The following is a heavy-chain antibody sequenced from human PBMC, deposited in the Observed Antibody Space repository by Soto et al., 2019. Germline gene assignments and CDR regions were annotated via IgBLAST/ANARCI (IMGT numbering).Heavy chain of an antibody. Sequence: QVQLVQSRAEVKEPGSSVKVSCKASGGRFTHYSFSWVRQAPGQGLVWMGGIIPIFNRANYAQKFEDRVTITADESTSTAYMELSGLRSDDTAVYFCARGQGQELVQGLDYWGQGTLVTVSS. CDR3: ARGQGQELVQGLDY. V-gene: IGHV1-69*01. CDR2: IIPIFNRA. D-gene: IGHD6-13*01. CDR1: GGRFTHYS. J-gene: IGHJ4*02.